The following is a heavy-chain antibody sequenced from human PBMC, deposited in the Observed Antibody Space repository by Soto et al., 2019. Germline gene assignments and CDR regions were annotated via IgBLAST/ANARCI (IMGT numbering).Heavy chain of an antibody. CDR3: ASGKAYCSSTSCYSYYYYGMDV. V-gene: IGHV1-18*01. CDR1: GYNFTSYG. CDR2: ISGYNGNT. Sequence: GASVKVSCKASGYNFTSYGISWVRQAPGQGLEWMGWISGYNGNTNYAQKLQGRVTMTTDTSTSTAYMELRSLRSDDTAVYYCASGKAYCSSTSCYSYYYYGMDVWGQGTTVTVSS. D-gene: IGHD2-2*02. J-gene: IGHJ6*02.